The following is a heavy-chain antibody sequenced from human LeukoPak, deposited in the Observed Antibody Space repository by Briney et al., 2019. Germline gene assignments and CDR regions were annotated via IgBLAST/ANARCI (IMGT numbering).Heavy chain of an antibody. CDR2: ISGNGGTT. D-gene: IGHD3-16*01. V-gene: IGHV3-23*01. Sequence: PGGSLRLSCAASGFTFNTYAMSWVRQAPGKGLEWVSGISGNGGTTYYADSVKGRFTISRDNAKNSLYLQMNSLRAEDTAVYYCARDESVWGSLRNWGQGTLVTVSS. CDR1: GFTFNTYA. CDR3: ARDESVWGSLRN. J-gene: IGHJ4*02.